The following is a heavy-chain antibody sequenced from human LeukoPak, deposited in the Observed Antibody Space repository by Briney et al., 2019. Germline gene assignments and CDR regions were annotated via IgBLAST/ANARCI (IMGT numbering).Heavy chain of an antibody. J-gene: IGHJ4*02. CDR1: GFNFRSYS. CDR3: AKGTSVGPSFFDY. V-gene: IGHV3-21*01. Sequence: PGGSLRLSCAASGFNFRSYSMNWVRQAPGKGLEWVSSITSSRYIYDADSVKGRFIISRDNAKNSLYLQMDSLRAEDTAVYYCAKGTSVGPSFFDYWGQGTLVTVSS. CDR2: ITSSRYI. D-gene: IGHD3-16*01.